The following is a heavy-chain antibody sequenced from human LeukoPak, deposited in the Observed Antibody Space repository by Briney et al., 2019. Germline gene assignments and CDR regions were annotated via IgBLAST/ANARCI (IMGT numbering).Heavy chain of an antibody. J-gene: IGHJ4*02. Sequence: GGSLRLSCAASGFTFSSYWMHWVRQAPGKGLVWVSRINSDGSSTSYADSVKGRFTISRDNAKNSLYLQMNSLRAEDTAVYYCASQLDDYLSHDFWGQGTLVTVSS. CDR2: INSDGSST. CDR3: ASQLDDYLSHDF. CDR1: GFTFSSYW. D-gene: IGHD4-11*01. V-gene: IGHV3-74*01.